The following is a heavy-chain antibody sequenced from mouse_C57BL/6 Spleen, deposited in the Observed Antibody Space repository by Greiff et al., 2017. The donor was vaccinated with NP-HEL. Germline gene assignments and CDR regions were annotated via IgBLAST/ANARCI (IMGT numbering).Heavy chain of an antibody. CDR3: ASMVTTEEDYDAMDY. Sequence: EVQLQQSVAELVRPGASVKLSCTASGFNIKNTYMHWVKQRPEQGLEWIGRIDPANGNTKYAPQFQGKATITAATSSNTAYLQLSSLTSEDTAIYYCASMVTTEEDYDAMDYWGQGTSVTVSA. D-gene: IGHD2-2*01. CDR1: GFNIKNTY. CDR2: IDPANGNT. V-gene: IGHV14-3*01. J-gene: IGHJ4*01.